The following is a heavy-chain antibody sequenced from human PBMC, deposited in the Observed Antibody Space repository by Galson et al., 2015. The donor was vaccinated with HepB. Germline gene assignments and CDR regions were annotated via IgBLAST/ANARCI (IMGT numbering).Heavy chain of an antibody. D-gene: IGHD3-3*01. CDR1: GFTFNTYA. J-gene: IGHJ4*02. Sequence: SLRLSCAASGFTFNTYAMSWVRQAPGKGLEWVSAVSASGDSTYNADSVKGRFTISRDNSKNTLYLQMSSLRAEDTAVYYCAKGGGDYWGQGTLVTVSS. V-gene: IGHV3-23*01. CDR3: AKGGGDY. CDR2: VSASGDST.